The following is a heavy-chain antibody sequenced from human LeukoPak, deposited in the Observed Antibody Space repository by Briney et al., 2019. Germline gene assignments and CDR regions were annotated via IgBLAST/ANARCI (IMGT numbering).Heavy chain of an antibody. CDR1: GYSISSGYY. CDR2: IYHSGST. V-gene: IGHV4-38-2*02. Sequence: SETLSLTCTVSGYSISSGYYWGWIRQPPGKGLEWIGSIYHSGSTYYNPSLKSRVTISVDTSKNQFSLKLSSVTAADTAVYYCARRAVAGTRVTSFDYWGQGTLVTVSS. J-gene: IGHJ4*02. CDR3: ARRAVAGTRVTSFDY. D-gene: IGHD6-19*01.